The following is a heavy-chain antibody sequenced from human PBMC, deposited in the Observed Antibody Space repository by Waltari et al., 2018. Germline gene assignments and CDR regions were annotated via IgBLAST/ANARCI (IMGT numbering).Heavy chain of an antibody. Sequence: QVQLQESGPSLLKPSETLSLICTVSGGSISGFYWSWVRQPPGKGLDWIGYIYYTGSTNANPARNRRVTMSVNTSKNQFSLKLSSVTAADTAFYYCARGGGGHWDWVDPWGQGTLVTVSS. CDR3: ARGGGGHWDWVDP. CDR1: GGSISGFY. D-gene: IGHD2-21*02. V-gene: IGHV4-59*01. CDR2: IYYTGST. J-gene: IGHJ5*02.